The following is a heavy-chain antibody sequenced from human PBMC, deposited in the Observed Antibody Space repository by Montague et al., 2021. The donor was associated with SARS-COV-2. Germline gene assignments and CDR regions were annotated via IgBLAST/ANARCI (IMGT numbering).Heavy chain of an antibody. V-gene: IGHV4-39*01. D-gene: IGHD2-2*01. CDR1: GDSISHSSFY. Sequence: SETLSLTCSVSGDSISHSSFYWGWIRQPPGKGLEWIGRIYYSGSSSYNPSLKSRVTISIDTSKNQFSLELSSVTAADTSVYYCARHPVFCTSTSCFQERSFYFYMDVWGQGTTVTVSS. J-gene: IGHJ6*03. CDR3: ARHPVFCTSTSCFQERSFYFYMDV. CDR2: IYYSGSS.